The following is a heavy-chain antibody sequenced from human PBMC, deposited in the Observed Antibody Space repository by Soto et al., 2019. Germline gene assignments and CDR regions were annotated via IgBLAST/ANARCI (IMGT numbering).Heavy chain of an antibody. CDR2: IYYSGST. D-gene: IGHD5-12*01. CDR3: ARHGRYSGYDYDPFFDY. V-gene: IGHV4-59*08. Sequence: SETLSLTCTVSGGSISSYYWSWIRQPPGKGLEWIGYIYYSGSTNYNPSLKSRVTISVDTSKNQFSLKLSSVTAADTAVYYCARHGRYSGYDYDPFFDYWGQGTLVTVSS. CDR1: GGSISSYY. J-gene: IGHJ4*02.